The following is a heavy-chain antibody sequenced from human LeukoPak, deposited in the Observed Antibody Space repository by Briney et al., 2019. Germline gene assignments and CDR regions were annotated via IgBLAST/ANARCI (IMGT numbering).Heavy chain of an antibody. J-gene: IGHJ4*02. Sequence: ASAKVSCKASGYTFIGYYMHWVRQAPGQGLEWMGWIDPNSGGTNFAQKFRGRVTKTRDTSISTAYMELGRLRYDDDTAIYYCARGYCRGGDCYEFDYWGQGTLVTDSS. CDR2: IDPNSGGT. D-gene: IGHD2-15*01. V-gene: IGHV1-2*02. CDR1: GYTFIGYY. CDR3: ARGYCRGGDCYEFDY.